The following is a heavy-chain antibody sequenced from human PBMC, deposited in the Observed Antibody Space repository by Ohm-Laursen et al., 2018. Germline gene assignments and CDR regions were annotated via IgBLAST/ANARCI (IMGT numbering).Heavy chain of an antibody. CDR3: ARRIAATLYLFDY. CDR2: INPNSGGT. J-gene: IGHJ4*02. D-gene: IGHD2-15*01. V-gene: IGHV1-2*02. CDR1: GYTFTGYY. Sequence: SSVKVSCKASGYTFTGYYMHWVRQAPGQGLEWMGWINPNSGGTNYAQKFQGRVTMTRDTSISTAYMELSRLRSDDTAVYYCARRIAATLYLFDYWGQGTLVTVSP.